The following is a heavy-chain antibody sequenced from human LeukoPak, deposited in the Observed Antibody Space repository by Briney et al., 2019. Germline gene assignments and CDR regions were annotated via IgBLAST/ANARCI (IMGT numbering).Heavy chain of an antibody. CDR2: ISYDGSNK. V-gene: IGHV3-30-3*01. Sequence: PGRSLRLSCAASGFTFSSYAMHWVRQAPGKGLEWVAVISYDGSNKYYADSVKGRFTISRDNSKNTLYLQMNSLRAEDTAVYYCARRLTDCSGGSCYSREYHEIFDYWGQGTLVTVSS. CDR1: GFTFSSYA. D-gene: IGHD2-15*01. J-gene: IGHJ4*02. CDR3: ARRLTDCSGGSCYSREYHEIFDY.